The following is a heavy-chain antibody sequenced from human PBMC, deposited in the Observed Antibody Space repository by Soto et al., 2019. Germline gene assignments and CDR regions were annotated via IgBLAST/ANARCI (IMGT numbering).Heavy chain of an antibody. CDR3: ASPGRYCSGGSCAFDI. J-gene: IGHJ3*02. Sequence: QLQLQESGPGLVKPSETLSLTCTVSGGSISSSSYYWGWIRQPPGKGLEWIGSIYYSGSTYYNPSLKSRVTISVDTSTNQFSLKLSSVTAADTAVYYCASPGRYCSGGSCAFDIWGQGTMVTVSS. D-gene: IGHD2-15*01. CDR1: GGSISSSSYY. V-gene: IGHV4-39*01. CDR2: IYYSGST.